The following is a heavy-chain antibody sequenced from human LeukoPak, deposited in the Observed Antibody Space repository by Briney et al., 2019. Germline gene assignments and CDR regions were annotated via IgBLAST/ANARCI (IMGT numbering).Heavy chain of an antibody. CDR3: ATEGDFLLDS. Sequence: VASVKVSCKVTGYTLSGLSTHWVRQAPGKGLEWMGGFDPEDGETIYAQKFQGRVTMTEDTSTDTAFMELSSLRSEDTAVYYCATEGDFLLDSWGQGTLVTVSS. J-gene: IGHJ4*02. CDR1: GYTLSGLS. V-gene: IGHV1-24*01. CDR2: FDPEDGET.